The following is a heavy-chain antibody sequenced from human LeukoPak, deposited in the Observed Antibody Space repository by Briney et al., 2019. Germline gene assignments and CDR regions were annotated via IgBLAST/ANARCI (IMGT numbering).Heavy chain of an antibody. Sequence: GASVKVSCMASGYTFTGYYMHWVRQAPGQGLEWMGWINPNSGGTNYAQNFQGRVTMTRDTSISTAYMELSRLRSDDTAVYYCAREAGLDVEPNAFDIWGQGTMVTVSS. CDR3: AREAGLDVEPNAFDI. J-gene: IGHJ3*02. D-gene: IGHD1-26*01. V-gene: IGHV1-2*02. CDR2: INPNSGGT. CDR1: GYTFTGYY.